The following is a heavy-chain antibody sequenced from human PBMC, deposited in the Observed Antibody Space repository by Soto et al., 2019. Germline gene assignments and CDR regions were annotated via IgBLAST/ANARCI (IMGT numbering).Heavy chain of an antibody. Sequence: EVQLVESGGGLVQPGGSLRLSCAASGFTVSSNYMSWVRQAPGKGLEWVSVIYSGGSTYYADSVKGRFTISRDNSKNTLYLQMNSLRAEDTAVYDCAIGATYYYYYGMDVWGQGTTVTVS. J-gene: IGHJ6*02. V-gene: IGHV3-66*01. D-gene: IGHD1-26*01. CDR3: AIGATYYYYYGMDV. CDR1: GFTVSSNY. CDR2: IYSGGST.